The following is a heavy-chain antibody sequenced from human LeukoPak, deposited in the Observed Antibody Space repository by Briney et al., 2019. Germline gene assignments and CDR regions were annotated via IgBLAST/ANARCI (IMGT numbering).Heavy chain of an antibody. CDR1: GFTVNNNY. CDR2: IYSGGST. CDR3: VSDILRNFDY. Sequence: PGGSLSLSFAASGFTVNNNYMSWVRQAPGKGLEWVSIIYSGGSTKYADSVKGRFTISRDTSKNTLYLQMDSLSAEDSAVYYCVSDILRNFDYWGQGTLVTVSS. J-gene: IGHJ4*02. V-gene: IGHV3-53*01. D-gene: IGHD2-21*01.